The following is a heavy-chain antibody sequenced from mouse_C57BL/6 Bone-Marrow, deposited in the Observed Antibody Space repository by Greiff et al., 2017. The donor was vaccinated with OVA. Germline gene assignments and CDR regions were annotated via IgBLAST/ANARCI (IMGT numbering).Heavy chain of an antibody. CDR2: IDPETGGT. V-gene: IGHV1-15*01. CDR3: TRYYYGSRGFDY. J-gene: IGHJ2*01. Sequence: VQLVESGAELVRPGASVTLSCKASGYTFTDYEMHWVKQTPVHGLEWIGAIDPETGGTAYNQKFKGKAILTADKSSSTAYMELRSLTSEDSAVYYCTRYYYGSRGFDYWGQGTTLTVSS. D-gene: IGHD1-1*01. CDR1: GYTFTDYE.